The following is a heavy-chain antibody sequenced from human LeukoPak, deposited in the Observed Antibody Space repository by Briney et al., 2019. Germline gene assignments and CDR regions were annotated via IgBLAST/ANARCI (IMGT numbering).Heavy chain of an antibody. CDR2: IRNDGSNE. CDR3: AKLFRVTAILKESY. CDR1: GFTFSSYG. J-gene: IGHJ4*02. V-gene: IGHV3-30*02. D-gene: IGHD5-18*01. Sequence: PGGSLRLSCAASGFTFSSYGLHWVRQAPGKGLEWVAFIRNDGSNEYYADSVKGRFTISRNNSKNTLFLQMNSLRAEDTAVYYCAKLFRVTAILKESYWGQGTLVTVSS.